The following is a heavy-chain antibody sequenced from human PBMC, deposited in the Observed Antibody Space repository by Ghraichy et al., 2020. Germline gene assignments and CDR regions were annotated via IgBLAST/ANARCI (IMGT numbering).Heavy chain of an antibody. D-gene: IGHD5-18*01. CDR2: IVVGSGNT. J-gene: IGHJ6*02. Sequence: SVKVSCKASGFTFSSSAVQWVRQARGQGLEWIGWIVVGSGNTNYAQKFQERVTITRDMSTSTAYMELSSLRSEDTAVYYCAADILQRWIQVWNYGMDVWGQGITVSVSS. V-gene: IGHV1-58*01. CDR1: GFTFSSSA. CDR3: AADILQRWIQVWNYGMDV.